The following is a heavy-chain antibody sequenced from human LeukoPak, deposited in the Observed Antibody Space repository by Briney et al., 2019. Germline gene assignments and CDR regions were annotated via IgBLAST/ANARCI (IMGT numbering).Heavy chain of an antibody. J-gene: IGHJ5*02. V-gene: IGHV3-23*01. Sequence: SGGSLRLSCAASGFAFSSYAMSWVRQAPGKGLEWVSAISGSGGSTYYAHSVKGRFTISRDNSKNTLYLQMNSLRAEDTAVYYCAKDRIVVVPAAINWFDPWGQGTLVTVSS. CDR1: GFAFSSYA. D-gene: IGHD2-2*01. CDR3: AKDRIVVVPAAINWFDP. CDR2: ISGSGGST.